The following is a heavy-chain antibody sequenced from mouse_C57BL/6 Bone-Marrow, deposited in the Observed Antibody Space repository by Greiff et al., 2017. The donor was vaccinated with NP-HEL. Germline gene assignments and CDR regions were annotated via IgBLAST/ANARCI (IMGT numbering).Heavy chain of an antibody. J-gene: IGHJ4*01. CDR2: IYPGDGDT. Sequence: QVQLQQSGPELVKPGASVKISCKASGYAFSSSWMNWVKQRPGKGLEWIGRIYPGDGDTNYNGKFKGKATLTADKSSSTAYMQLSSLTSEDSAVYFCARRENYYGYAHAMDYWGQGTSVTVSS. CDR3: ARRENYYGYAHAMDY. D-gene: IGHD2-2*01. CDR1: GYAFSSSW. V-gene: IGHV1-82*01.